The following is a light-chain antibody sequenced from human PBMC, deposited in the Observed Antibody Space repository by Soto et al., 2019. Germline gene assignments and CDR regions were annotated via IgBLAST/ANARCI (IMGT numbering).Light chain of an antibody. Sequence: QSVLTQPPSVSGAPGQRVTISCTGTSSNIGTGYDVHWYRQFAGTSPELLIYDDTNRPSGVPDRFSGSKSGTSASLAITGLQAEDEADYYCQSYDSGLRAVVFGGGTKLIVL. J-gene: IGLJ2*01. V-gene: IGLV1-40*01. CDR3: QSYDSGLRAVV. CDR1: SSNIGTGYD. CDR2: DDT.